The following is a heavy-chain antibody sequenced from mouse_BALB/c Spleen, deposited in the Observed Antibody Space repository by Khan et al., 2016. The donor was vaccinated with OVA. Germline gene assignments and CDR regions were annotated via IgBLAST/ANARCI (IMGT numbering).Heavy chain of an antibody. CDR2: ISSSGST. J-gene: IGHJ4*01. D-gene: IGHD2-3*01. Sequence: VQLKQSGPGLVKPSQSLSLTCTVTGYSITSDYAWNWIRQFPGNKLEWMGYISSSGSTNYNPALKSRISITRDTSKNQFFLQLNSVTTEDTATYYCARDGSRYNYAMDYWGQGTPVTVSS. CDR3: ARDGSRYNYAMDY. V-gene: IGHV3-2*02. CDR1: GYSITSDYA.